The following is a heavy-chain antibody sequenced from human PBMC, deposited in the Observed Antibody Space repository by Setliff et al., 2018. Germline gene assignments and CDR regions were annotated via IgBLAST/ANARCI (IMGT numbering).Heavy chain of an antibody. J-gene: IGHJ5*02. CDR1: GFTFSSYS. CDR2: ISSSSYI. Sequence: GGSLRLSCAASGFTFSSYSMNWVRRAPGKGLEWVSSISSSSYIYYADSVKGRFTISRDNAKSTLYLQMNSLRAEDTAVYYCARDVFCSGGSCDNWFDPWGQGTLVTVSS. D-gene: IGHD2-15*01. CDR3: ARDVFCSGGSCDNWFDP. V-gene: IGHV3-21*01.